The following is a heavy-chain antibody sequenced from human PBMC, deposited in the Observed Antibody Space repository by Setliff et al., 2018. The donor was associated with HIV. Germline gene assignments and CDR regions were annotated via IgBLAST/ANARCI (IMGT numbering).Heavy chain of an antibody. CDR1: GYSLANYW. CDR3: ARRYGFDSSGLENDAFDI. J-gene: IGHJ3*02. Sequence: PGESLKISCKASGYSLANYWVGWVRQMPGKGLEWMGLIYPGDSETRYNPSFQGQVSISADKSINTAYLQWSSLKASDTAMYYCARRYGFDSSGLENDAFDIWGQGTLVTVSS. D-gene: IGHD3-22*01. CDR2: IYPGDSET. V-gene: IGHV5-51*01.